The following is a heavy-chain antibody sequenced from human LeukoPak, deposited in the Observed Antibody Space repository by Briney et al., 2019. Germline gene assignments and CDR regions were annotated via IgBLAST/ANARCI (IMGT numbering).Heavy chain of an antibody. CDR2: IYYSGST. CDR3: ARCLANWFDP. Sequence: SETLSLTCTVSGGSISSYYWSWLRQPPGEGLEWIGYIYYSGSTNYNPSLKSRVTISVDTSKNQFSLKLSSVTAADTAVYYCARCLANWFDPWGQGTLVTVSS. CDR1: GGSISSYY. D-gene: IGHD5/OR15-5a*01. J-gene: IGHJ5*02. V-gene: IGHV4-59*01.